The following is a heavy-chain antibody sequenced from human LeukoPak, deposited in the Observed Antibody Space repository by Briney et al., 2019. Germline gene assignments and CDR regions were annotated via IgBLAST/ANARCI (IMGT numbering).Heavy chain of an antibody. CDR3: ARGPMRGWFDP. J-gene: IGHJ5*02. Sequence: PSETLSLTCAVYGGSFSGYSWTWIRQPPAKGLEWIGELNHSGSTNYSPSLKSRVTISVDTSKNQFSLKLNSVTAADTALYYCARGPMRGWFDPWGQGTLVTVSS. CDR2: LNHSGST. CDR1: GGSFSGYS. V-gene: IGHV4-34*01.